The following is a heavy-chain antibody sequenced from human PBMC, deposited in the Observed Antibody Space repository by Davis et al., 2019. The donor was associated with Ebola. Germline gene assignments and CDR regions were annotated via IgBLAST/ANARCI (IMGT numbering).Heavy chain of an antibody. CDR3: TRSTIVGATTSDY. CDR2: IRSKANSYAT. J-gene: IGHJ4*02. CDR1: GFTFSSYA. Sequence: GESLKISCAASGFTFSSYAMSWVRQASGKGLEWVGRIRSKANSYATAYAASVKGRFTISRDDSKNTAYLQMNSLKTEDTAVYYCTRSTIVGATTSDYWGQGTLVTVSS. V-gene: IGHV3-73*01. D-gene: IGHD1-26*01.